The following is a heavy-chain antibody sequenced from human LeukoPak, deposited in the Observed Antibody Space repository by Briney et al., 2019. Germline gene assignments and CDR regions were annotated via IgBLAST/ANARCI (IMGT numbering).Heavy chain of an antibody. CDR2: INPNSGDT. V-gene: IGHV1-2*02. D-gene: IGHD2-21*02. J-gene: IGHJ4*02. Sequence: ASVRVSCKASGYTFAGYYLHWVRQAPGQGLEWMGWINPNSGDTRYAQNFQGRVTMTGDMSISTTYMKLSSLRSDDTAVYYCARGEVTTLNFDYWGQGTLVTVSS. CDR3: ARGEVTTLNFDY. CDR1: GYTFAGYY.